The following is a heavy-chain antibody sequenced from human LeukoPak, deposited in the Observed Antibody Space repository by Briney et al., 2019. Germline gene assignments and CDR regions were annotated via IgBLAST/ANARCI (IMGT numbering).Heavy chain of an antibody. V-gene: IGHV5-10-1*01. Sequence: RVSLRISCKGSGYSFTSYWISWVRQMPGQGPEWMGRIDPSDSYTNYSPSFQGHVTISADKSISTAYLQWSSLKASDTAMYYCARHLGYRGYPHWGQGTLVTVSS. CDR1: GYSFTSYW. CDR3: ARHLGYRGYPH. J-gene: IGHJ4*02. D-gene: IGHD5-12*01. CDR2: IDPSDSYT.